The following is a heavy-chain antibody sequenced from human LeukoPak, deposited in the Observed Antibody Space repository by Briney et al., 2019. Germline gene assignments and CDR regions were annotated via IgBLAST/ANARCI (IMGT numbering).Heavy chain of an antibody. V-gene: IGHV4-34*01. Sequence: PSETLSLTCAVYGGSFSGYYWSWIRQPPGKGLEWIGEINHSGSTNYNPSLKSRVTISVDKSENHISLKLTSVTAADTAVYYCAREGGPYRPLDYSGQGTLVTVAS. CDR3: AREGGPYRPLDY. CDR2: INHSGST. CDR1: GGSFSGYY. J-gene: IGHJ4*02.